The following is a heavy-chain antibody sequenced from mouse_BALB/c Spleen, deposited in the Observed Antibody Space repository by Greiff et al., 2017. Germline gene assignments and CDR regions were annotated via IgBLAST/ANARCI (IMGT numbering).Heavy chain of an antibody. V-gene: IGHV1-9*01. CDR2: ILPGSGST. CDR3: ARFPAYYGNYWFAY. CDR1: GYTFSSYW. D-gene: IGHD2-10*01. Sequence: VQLQESGAELMKPGASVKISCKATGYTFSSYWIEWVKQRPGHGLEWIGEILPGSGSTNYNEKFKGKATFTADTSSNTAYMQLSSLTSEDSAVYYCARFPAYYGNYWFAYWGQGTLVTVSA. J-gene: IGHJ3*01.